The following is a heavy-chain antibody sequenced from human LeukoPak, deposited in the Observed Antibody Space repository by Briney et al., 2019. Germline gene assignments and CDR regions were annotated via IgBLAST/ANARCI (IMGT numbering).Heavy chain of an antibody. CDR2: INPNSGGT. Sequence: ASVKVSCKASGYTFTGYYMHWVRQAPGQGLEWMGWINPNSGGTSYAQKFQGRVTMTRDTSISTAYMELSRLRSDDTAVYYCAREDYYDSSGYYGWFDPWGQGTLVTVSS. CDR3: AREDYYDSSGYYGWFDP. D-gene: IGHD3-22*01. J-gene: IGHJ5*02. V-gene: IGHV1-2*02. CDR1: GYTFTGYY.